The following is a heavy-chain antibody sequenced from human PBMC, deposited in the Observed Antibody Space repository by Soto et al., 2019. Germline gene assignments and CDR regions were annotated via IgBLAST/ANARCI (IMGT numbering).Heavy chain of an antibody. V-gene: IGHV3-23*01. CDR1: GFTFSTYT. J-gene: IGHJ4*02. Sequence: EVQLLESGGHLVQPGGSLRLSCAASGFTFSTYTMNWFRQAPGKGLEWVSSIGWGVAGTYYADSVRGRFTVSRDDSKNMLFLQMTSLDVAETAIYYCAKDRHPDGIWYSDFWGQGALVTVSS. CDR3: AKDRHPDGIWYSDF. D-gene: IGHD1-20*01. CDR2: IGWGVAGT.